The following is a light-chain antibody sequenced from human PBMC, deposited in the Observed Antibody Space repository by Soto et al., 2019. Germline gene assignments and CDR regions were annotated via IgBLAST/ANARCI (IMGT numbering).Light chain of an antibody. CDR3: SSYTSSSTYVV. V-gene: IGLV2-14*01. CDR1: SSDVGGYNY. Sequence: QSALTQPASVSVSPGQSITISCTGTSSDVGGYNYVSWYHQHPGKAPKLMIYEVSNRPSGVSNRFSGSKSGNTASLTSSGLQAEDEADYYCSSYTSSSTYVVFGGGTKLTVL. CDR2: EVS. J-gene: IGLJ2*01.